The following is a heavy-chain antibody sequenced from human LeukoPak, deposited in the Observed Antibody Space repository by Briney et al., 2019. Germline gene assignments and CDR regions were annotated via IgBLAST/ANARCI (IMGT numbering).Heavy chain of an antibody. J-gene: IGHJ4*02. CDR2: INHSGST. CDR1: GGSFSGYY. CDR3: ASSSSGYYYFLGGFDY. D-gene: IGHD3-22*01. V-gene: IGHV4-34*01. Sequence: SETLSLTCAVYGGSFSGYYWSWIRQPPGKGLEWIGEINHSGSTNYNPSLKSRVTISVDTSKNQFSLKLSSVTAADTAVHYCASSSSGYYYFLGGFDYWGQGTLVTVSS.